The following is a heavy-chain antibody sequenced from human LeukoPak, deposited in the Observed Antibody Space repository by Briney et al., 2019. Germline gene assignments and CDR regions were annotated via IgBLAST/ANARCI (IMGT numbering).Heavy chain of an antibody. D-gene: IGHD3-16*02. J-gene: IGHJ4*02. CDR1: GFTFSSYA. CDR2: IHHDGRI. V-gene: IGHV4-4*02. CDR3: ARSHDHLWGNYPDY. Sequence: GSLRLSCAASGFTFSSYAMSWVRQPPGKGLEWIGEIHHDGRINYNPSLKSRLTLSVDKSKNQFSLRLNSVTAADTAMYYCARSHDHLWGNYPDYWGQGTRVTVSS.